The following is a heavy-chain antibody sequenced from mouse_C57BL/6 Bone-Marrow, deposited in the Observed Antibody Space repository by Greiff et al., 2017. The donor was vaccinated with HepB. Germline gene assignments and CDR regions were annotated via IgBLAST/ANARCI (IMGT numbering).Heavy chain of an antibody. Sequence: QVQLQQPGAELVKPGASVKMSCKASGYTFTSYWITWVKQRPGQGLEWIGDIYPGSGSTNYNEKFKSKATLTVDTSSSTAYMQLSSLTSEDSAVYYCARSGNYYGSSSLYWGQGTTLTVSS. CDR2: IYPGSGST. CDR1: GYTFTSYW. D-gene: IGHD1-1*01. J-gene: IGHJ2*01. V-gene: IGHV1-55*01. CDR3: ARSGNYYGSSSLY.